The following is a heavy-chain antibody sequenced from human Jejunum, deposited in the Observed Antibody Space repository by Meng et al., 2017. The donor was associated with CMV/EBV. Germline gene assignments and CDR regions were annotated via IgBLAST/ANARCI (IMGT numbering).Heavy chain of an antibody. CDR1: GCILKDYG. Sequence: VLRVKSGAEGKKAGGQGQVSCKALGCILKDYGVSWVRQATGQGPEWMGWISAYNGNTNYAQNFQGRFTMTTDTSTSTAYMELRSLRSDDTAVYYCARDLPGGTKGTWLDLWGQGTLVTVSS. V-gene: IGHV1-18*01. CDR2: ISAYNGNT. CDR3: ARDLPGGTKGTWLDL. D-gene: IGHD1-14*01. J-gene: IGHJ5*02.